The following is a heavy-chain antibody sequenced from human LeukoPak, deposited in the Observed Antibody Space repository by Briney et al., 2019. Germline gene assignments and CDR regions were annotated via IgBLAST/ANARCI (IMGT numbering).Heavy chain of an antibody. V-gene: IGHV3-23*01. J-gene: IGHJ6*02. CDR1: GFTFNNYA. CDR2: IGTSINNT. D-gene: IGHD3-9*01. CDR3: ARDQAFDWFYYYYGMDV. Sequence: GGSLRLSCAASGFTFNNYALSWGRQAPGKGLEWGSTIGTSINNTYYADSVKGRFTTSRDNSNHTLSLHMSSLRAEDPAIYYCARDQAFDWFYYYYGMDVWGLGTTVIVSS.